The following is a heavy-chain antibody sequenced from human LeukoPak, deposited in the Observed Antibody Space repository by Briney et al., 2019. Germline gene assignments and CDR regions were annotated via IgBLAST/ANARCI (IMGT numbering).Heavy chain of an antibody. J-gene: IGHJ4*02. CDR2: IKQDGSEE. CDR3: ARGPWFGKVVSDYYFDS. V-gene: IGHV3-7*01. CDR1: KFYFSEYW. Sequence: GGSLRLSCAASKFYFSEYWMNWVRQAPGKGLEWVANIKQDGSEEFYVDSVKGRFTISRDNANDSVSLQMNSLRAEDTAVYYCARGPWFGKVVSDYYFDSWGQGTLVTVSS. D-gene: IGHD3-10*01.